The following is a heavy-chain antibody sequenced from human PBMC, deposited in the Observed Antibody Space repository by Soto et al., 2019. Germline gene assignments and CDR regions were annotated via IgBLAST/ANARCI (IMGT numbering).Heavy chain of an antibody. D-gene: IGHD4-4*01. CDR1: GYTFTSYG. Sequence: SVKVSCKASGYTFTSYGITWVRQAPGQGLEWMGWVSAYNGNTNSAKKLQGRVTMTTDTSTSTAYLELRSRRSDDTAVYYCARVGDYSNYGGSWGQGTLVTVSS. CDR2: VSAYNGNT. CDR3: ARVGDYSNYGGS. J-gene: IGHJ5*02. V-gene: IGHV1-18*04.